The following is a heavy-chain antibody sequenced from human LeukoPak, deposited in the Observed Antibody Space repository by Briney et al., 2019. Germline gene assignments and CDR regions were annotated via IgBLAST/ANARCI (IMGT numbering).Heavy chain of an antibody. J-gene: IGHJ4*02. CDR3: ARDKAGGWYATFDS. V-gene: IGHV3-30*02. Sequence: GGSLRLSCAASGFTFSSYGMHWVRQAPGKGLEWVAFIRYDGSNKYYADSVKGRFTISRDNSKNTLYLQMNSLRAEDTAVYYCARDKAGGWYATFDSWGQGTQVTVSS. CDR1: GFTFSSYG. CDR2: IRYDGSNK. D-gene: IGHD6-19*01.